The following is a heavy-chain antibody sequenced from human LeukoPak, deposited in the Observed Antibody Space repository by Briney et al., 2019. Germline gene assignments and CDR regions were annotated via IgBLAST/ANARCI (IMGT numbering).Heavy chain of an antibody. J-gene: IGHJ4*02. Sequence: PSETLSPTCTVSGGSVSSSSYYWGWIRQPPGKGLEWIGSIYYSGSTYYNPSLKSRVTISVDTSKNQFSLKLSSVTAADTAVYYCARDTHGDYVYYWGQGTLVTVSS. V-gene: IGHV4-39*07. CDR2: IYYSGST. CDR1: GGSVSSSSYY. CDR3: ARDTHGDYVYY. D-gene: IGHD4-17*01.